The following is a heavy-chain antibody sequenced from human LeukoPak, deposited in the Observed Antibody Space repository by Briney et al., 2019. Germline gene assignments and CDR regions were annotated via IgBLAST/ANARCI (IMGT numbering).Heavy chain of an antibody. D-gene: IGHD1-26*01. CDR2: IYPGDSDT. J-gene: IGHJ4*02. CDR3: ARHPSYSGSYGDY. CDR1: GYTFTSFW. V-gene: IGHV5-51*01. Sequence: GESLKISCKGSGYTFTSFWIGWVRQMPGKGLEWMGIIYPGDSDTRYSPSFQGQVTISADKSISTAYLQWSSLKASDTAMYYCARHPSYSGSYGDYWGQGTLVTVSS.